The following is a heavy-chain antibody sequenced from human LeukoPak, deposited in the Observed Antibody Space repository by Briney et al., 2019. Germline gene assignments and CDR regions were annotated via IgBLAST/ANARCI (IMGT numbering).Heavy chain of an antibody. Sequence: PGGSLRLSCAASGFTLSSYAMHWVGQAPARELEGVAVISYDGSNEYYADSVKGRFTTSRDNSKNTLYLQMNSPRADDTAVYYCARNKASGGSYGGGFDAWGQGTLVTVSS. CDR1: GFTLSSYA. D-gene: IGHD2-15*01. V-gene: IGHV3-30-3*01. J-gene: IGHJ5*02. CDR2: ISYDGSNE. CDR3: ARNKASGGSYGGGFDA.